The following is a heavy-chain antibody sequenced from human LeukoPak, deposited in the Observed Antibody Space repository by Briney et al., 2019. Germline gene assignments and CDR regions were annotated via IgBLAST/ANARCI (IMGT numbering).Heavy chain of an antibody. V-gene: IGHV4-30-4*08. CDR3: ASVYSGTYYDAFDI. CDR2: IYYSGST. Sequence: PSQTLSLTCTVSGGSISSGDYYWSWIRQPPGKGLEWIGYIYYSGSTYYNPSLKSRVTISEDTSKNQFSLKLSSVTAADTAVYYCASVYSGTYYDAFDIWGQGTMVTVSS. D-gene: IGHD1-26*01. J-gene: IGHJ3*02. CDR1: GGSISSGDYY.